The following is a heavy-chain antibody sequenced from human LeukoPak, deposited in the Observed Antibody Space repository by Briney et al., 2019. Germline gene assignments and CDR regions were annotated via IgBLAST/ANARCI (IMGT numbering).Heavy chain of an antibody. Sequence: PGGSLRLSCAASGFTFSSYSMNWVRQAPGKGLEWVSSISSSSSYIYYADSVKGRFTISRDNAKNSLYLQMYSLRAEDTAVYYCARAKTYYDILTGLSWFDPWGQGTLVTVSS. J-gene: IGHJ5*02. CDR1: GFTFSSYS. CDR3: ARAKTYYDILTGLSWFDP. CDR2: ISSSSSYI. V-gene: IGHV3-21*01. D-gene: IGHD3-9*01.